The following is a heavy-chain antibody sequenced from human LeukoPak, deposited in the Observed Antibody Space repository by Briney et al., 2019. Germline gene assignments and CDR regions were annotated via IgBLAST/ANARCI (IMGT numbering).Heavy chain of an antibody. J-gene: IGHJ4*02. CDR1: GYTFTGYY. V-gene: IGHV1-2*06. CDR3: ARAVSGYDFFDY. CDR2: INPNSGGT. D-gene: IGHD5-12*01. Sequence: ASVKVSCRASGYTFTGYYMHLVRQAPGQGLEWMGRINPNSGGTNYAQKFQGRVTMTRDTSISTAYMELSRLRSDDTAVYYCARAVSGYDFFDYWGQGTLVTVSS.